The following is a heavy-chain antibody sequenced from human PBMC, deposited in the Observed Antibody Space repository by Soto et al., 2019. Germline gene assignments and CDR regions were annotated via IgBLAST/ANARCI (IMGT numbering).Heavy chain of an antibody. D-gene: IGHD2-8*01. Sequence: ASVKVSCKASGYTFTSYYMHWVRQAPGQGLEWMGIINPSGGSTSYAQKFQGRVTTTRDTSTSTAYMELSSLGSDDTAVYYCARSGAYCTSITCLFDSFWGLGTLVTVSS. CDR3: ARSGAYCTSITCLFDSF. J-gene: IGHJ4*02. V-gene: IGHV1-46*01. CDR1: GYTFTSYY. CDR2: INPSGGST.